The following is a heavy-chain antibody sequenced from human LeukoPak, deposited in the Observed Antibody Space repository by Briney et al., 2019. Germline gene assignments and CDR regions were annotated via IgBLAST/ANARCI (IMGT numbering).Heavy chain of an antibody. J-gene: IGHJ4*02. V-gene: IGHV1-2*02. D-gene: IGHD2-15*01. CDR3: ATYCSGGSCTLDY. CDR1: GYTFTGYY. Sequence: GASVKVSCKASGYTFTGYYMHWVRQAPGQGLEWMGWINPNSGGTNYAQKFQGRVTMTRDTSISTAYMELSRLRSDDTAVYYCATYCSGGSCTLDYWGQGTLVTVSS. CDR2: INPNSGGT.